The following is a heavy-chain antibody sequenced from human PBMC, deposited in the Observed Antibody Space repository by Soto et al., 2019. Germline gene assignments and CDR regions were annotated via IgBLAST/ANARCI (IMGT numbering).Heavy chain of an antibody. CDR2: INAGNGNT. Sequence: AASVKVSCKASGYTFTSYAMHWVRQAPGQRLEWMGWINAGNGNTKYSQKFQGRVTITRDTSASTAYMELSSLRSEDTAVYYCARVYYYDSSGYPSYYYYYGMDVWGQGTTVTVSS. D-gene: IGHD3-22*01. CDR1: GYTFTSYA. J-gene: IGHJ6*02. CDR3: ARVYYYDSSGYPSYYYYYGMDV. V-gene: IGHV1-3*01.